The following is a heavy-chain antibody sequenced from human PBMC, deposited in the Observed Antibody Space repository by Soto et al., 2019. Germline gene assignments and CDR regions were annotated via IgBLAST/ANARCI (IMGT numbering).Heavy chain of an antibody. V-gene: IGHV3-74*01. CDR3: ARDLVVTSRYYFDY. D-gene: IGHD2-15*01. J-gene: IGHJ4*02. Sequence: GGSLRLSCAASGFTFSSYWMHWVRQAPGKGLVWVSRINRDGSSTSYADSVKGRFTISRDNAKNTLYLQMNSLRAEDTAVYYCARDLVVTSRYYFDYWGQGTLVTVSS. CDR2: INRDGSST. CDR1: GFTFSSYW.